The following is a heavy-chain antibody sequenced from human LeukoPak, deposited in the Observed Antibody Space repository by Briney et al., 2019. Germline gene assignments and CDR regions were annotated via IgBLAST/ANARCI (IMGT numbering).Heavy chain of an antibody. CDR1: GGAISSSSYY. CDR2: MCYSGST. V-gene: IGHV4-39*07. CDR3: ARGIADPYSFDS. Sequence: SETLSLTCTVSGGAISSSSYYWGWIRQAPGKGLEWIGHMCYSGSTYYTPSLKSRVTVSVDTSKNQFSLNLSSVTAADTAVYYCARGIADPYSFDSWGQGTLVTVSS. D-gene: IGHD6-13*01. J-gene: IGHJ4*02.